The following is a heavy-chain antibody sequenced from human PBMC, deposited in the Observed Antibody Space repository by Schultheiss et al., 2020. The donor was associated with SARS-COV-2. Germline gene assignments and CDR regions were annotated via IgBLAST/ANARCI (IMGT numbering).Heavy chain of an antibody. CDR2: IYHSGST. V-gene: IGHV4-59*12. CDR1: GGSISSYY. J-gene: IGHJ4*02. D-gene: IGHD4-17*01. Sequence: SETLSLTCTVSGGSISSYYWSWIRQPPGKGLEWIGEIYHSGSTNYNPSLKSRVTISVDTSKNQFSLKLSSVTAADTAVYYCARGPYGDYGSPFGYWGQGTLVTVSS. CDR3: ARGPYGDYGSPFGY.